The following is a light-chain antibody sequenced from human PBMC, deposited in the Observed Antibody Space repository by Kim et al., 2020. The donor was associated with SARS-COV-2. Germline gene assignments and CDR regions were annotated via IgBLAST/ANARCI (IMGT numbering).Light chain of an antibody. CDR3: ATWDDSLSAWV. CDR2: RNN. V-gene: IGLV1-47*01. Sequence: ELTQPPSASGTPGQRVTISCSGSSSNIGSNYVYWYQQLPGTAPKLLIYRNNQRPSGVPDRFSGSKSGTSASLAISGLRSEDEADYYCATWDDSLSAWV. CDR1: SSNIGSNY. J-gene: IGLJ3*02.